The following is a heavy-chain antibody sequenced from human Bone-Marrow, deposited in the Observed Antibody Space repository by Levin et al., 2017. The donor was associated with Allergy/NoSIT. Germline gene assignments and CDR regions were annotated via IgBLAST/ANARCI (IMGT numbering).Heavy chain of an antibody. V-gene: IGHV4-39*07. D-gene: IGHD3-22*01. J-gene: IGHJ5*02. CDR1: AGSISSSSYY. CDR2: IYYSGST. CDR3: ARGLTSRGYWGRFGDP. Sequence: SQTLSLTCTVSAGSISSSSYYWGWIRQPPGKGLEWIGNIYYSGSTYYNPSLKSRVTISVDTSKNQFSLKLSSVTAADTAVYYCARGLTSRGYWGRFGDPWGQGTLVTVSS.